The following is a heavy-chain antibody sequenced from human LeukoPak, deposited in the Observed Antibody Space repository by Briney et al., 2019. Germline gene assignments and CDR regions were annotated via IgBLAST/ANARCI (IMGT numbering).Heavy chain of an antibody. V-gene: IGHV3-30*14. D-gene: IGHD6-13*01. CDR1: GFTFSSYA. J-gene: IGHJ4*02. CDR2: ISYDGSNK. CDR3: ARGGSSSKNIVDY. Sequence: GGSLRLSCAASGFTFSSYAMHWVRQAPGKGLEWVAVISYDGSNKYYADSVKGRFTISRENAKNSLYLQMNSLRAGDTAVYYCARGGSSSKNIVDYWGQGTLVTVSS.